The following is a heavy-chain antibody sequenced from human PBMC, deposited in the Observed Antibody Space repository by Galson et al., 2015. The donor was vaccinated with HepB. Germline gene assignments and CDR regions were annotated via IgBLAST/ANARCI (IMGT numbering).Heavy chain of an antibody. J-gene: IGHJ6*02. CDR2: ISSSSSTI. D-gene: IGHD5-18*01. CDR3: ARGDVDTAMIIYYYGMDV. CDR1: GFTFSSYS. V-gene: IGHV3-48*02. Sequence: SLRLSCAASGFTFSSYSMNWVRQAPGKGLEWVSYISSSSSTIYYADSVKGRFTISRDNAKNSLYLQMNSLRDEDTAVYYCARGDVDTAMIIYYYGMDVWGQGTTVTVSS.